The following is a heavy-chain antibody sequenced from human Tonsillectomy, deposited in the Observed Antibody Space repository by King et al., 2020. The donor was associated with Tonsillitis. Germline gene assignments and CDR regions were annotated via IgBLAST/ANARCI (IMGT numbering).Heavy chain of an antibody. V-gene: IGHV4-31*03. D-gene: IGHD2-2*01. J-gene: IGHJ1*01. CDR3: ASATCSSTTCYRPEFFQE. CDR1: GGAISSGGFY. CDR2: IHYTGST. Sequence: QLQESGPGLVKPSQTLSLTCIVSGGAISSGGFYWSWIRQVPGKGLEWIGYIHYTGSTYYNPSLKSRITISVDTSRNQFSLNVSSVTAADTAVYYCASATCSSTTCYRPEFFQEWGQGALVTVSS.